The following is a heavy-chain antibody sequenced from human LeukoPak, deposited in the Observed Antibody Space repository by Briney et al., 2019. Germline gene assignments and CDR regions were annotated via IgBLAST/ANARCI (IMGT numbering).Heavy chain of an antibody. J-gene: IGHJ6*02. CDR2: MNPNSGNT. CDR3: ARLGVVPAAIRGFLNGMDV. V-gene: IGHV1-8*01. Sequence: ASVKVSCKASGYTFTSYDINWVRQATGQGLEWMGWMNPNSGNTGYAQKFQGRVTMTRNTSISTAYMELRSLRSDDTAVYYCARLGVVPAAIRGFLNGMDVWGQGTTVTVSS. CDR1: GYTFTSYD. D-gene: IGHD2-2*02.